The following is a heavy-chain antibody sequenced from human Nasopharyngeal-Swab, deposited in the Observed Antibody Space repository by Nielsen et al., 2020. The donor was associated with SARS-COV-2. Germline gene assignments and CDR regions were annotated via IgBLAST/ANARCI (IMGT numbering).Heavy chain of an antibody. CDR1: GDSVSNNGAT. J-gene: IGHJ6*02. Sequence: SQTLSLTCVISGDSVSNNGATWHWIRQSPSRGLEWLGRTYYRSKWKSDYAVSVTSRLTINPDTSKNQFSLQLSSVTPEDTAIYYCARGGVYYYGMDVWGQGTTVTVSS. CDR3: ARGGVYYYGMDV. D-gene: IGHD6-25*01. V-gene: IGHV6-1*01. CDR2: TYYRSKWKS.